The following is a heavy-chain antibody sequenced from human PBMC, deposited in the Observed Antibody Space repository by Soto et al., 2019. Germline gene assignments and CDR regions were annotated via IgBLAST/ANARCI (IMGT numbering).Heavy chain of an antibody. J-gene: IGHJ3*02. Sequence: SETVSLTCTVSGGSVSSGTYYWSWIRQPPGKGLEWIGYIYYSGNTNYNPSLKSRVTISVDTSKKQFSLILTSVTAADTAVYYCATDMAASGTDAFDIWGQGTMVTVSS. CDR3: ATDMAASGTDAFDI. CDR2: IYYSGNT. D-gene: IGHD6-13*01. CDR1: GGSVSSGTYY. V-gene: IGHV4-61*01.